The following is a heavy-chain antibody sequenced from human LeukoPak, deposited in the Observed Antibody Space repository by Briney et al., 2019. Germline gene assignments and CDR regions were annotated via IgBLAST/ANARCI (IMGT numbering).Heavy chain of an antibody. CDR3: ARSHDYSNGDDY. CDR2: ISYDGSNK. Sequence: GRSLRLSCAASGFTFSSYAMHWVRQAPGKGLEWVAVISYDGSNKYYADSVKGRFTISRDNSKNTLYLQMNSLRAEDTAVYYCARSHDYSNGDDYWGQGTLVTVSS. CDR1: GFTFSSYA. V-gene: IGHV3-30-3*01. J-gene: IGHJ4*02. D-gene: IGHD4-11*01.